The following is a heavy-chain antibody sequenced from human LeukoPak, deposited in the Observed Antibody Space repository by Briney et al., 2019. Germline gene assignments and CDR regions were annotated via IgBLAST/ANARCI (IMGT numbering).Heavy chain of an antibody. V-gene: IGHV2-5*02. CDR1: GFSLSTSGVG. Sequence: SGPTLVNPTQTLTLTCTFSGFSLSTSGVGVGWIRQPPGKALEWVALIDWDDDKRYSPSLKSRLTITKDTSKNQVALTMTNMDPVDTATYYCAHSSAVGYPPTVTYYFDYWGQGTLVTVSS. CDR2: IDWDDDK. D-gene: IGHD4-17*01. J-gene: IGHJ4*02. CDR3: AHSSAVGYPPTVTYYFDY.